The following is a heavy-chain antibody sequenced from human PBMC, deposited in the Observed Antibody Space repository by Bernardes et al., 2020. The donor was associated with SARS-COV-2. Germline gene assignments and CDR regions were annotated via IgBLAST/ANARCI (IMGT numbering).Heavy chain of an antibody. D-gene: IGHD2-2*01. CDR1: GGSISSSSYY. CDR2: IYYSGST. J-gene: IGHJ5*02. Sequence: SETLSLTCTVSGGSISSSSYYWGWIRQPPGKGLEWIGSIYYSGSTYYNPSLKSRVTISVDTSKNQFSLKLSSVTAADTAVYYCARDIVVPENWFDPWGQGTLVTVSS. CDR3: ARDIVVPENWFDP. V-gene: IGHV4-39*07.